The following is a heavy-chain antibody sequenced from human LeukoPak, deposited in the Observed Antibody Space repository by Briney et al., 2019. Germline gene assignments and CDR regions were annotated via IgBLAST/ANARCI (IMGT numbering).Heavy chain of an antibody. J-gene: IGHJ4*02. CDR3: TTLLPYSSSWYATRNRKRYYFDY. CDR1: GFTFSSYW. D-gene: IGHD6-13*01. CDR2: IKSKTDGGTT. V-gene: IGHV3-15*01. Sequence: TGGSLRLSCAASGFTFSSYWMNWVRQAPGKGLEWVGRIKSKTDGGTTDYAAPVKGRFTISRDDSKNTLYLQMNSLKTEDTAVYYCTTLLPYSSSWYATRNRKRYYFDYWGQGTLVTVSS.